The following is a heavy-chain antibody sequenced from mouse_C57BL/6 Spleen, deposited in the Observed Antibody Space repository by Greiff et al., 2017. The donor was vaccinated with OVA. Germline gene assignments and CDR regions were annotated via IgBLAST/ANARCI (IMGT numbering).Heavy chain of an antibody. D-gene: IGHD1-2*01. V-gene: IGHV1-50*01. Sequence: VQLQQPGAELVKPGASVKLSCKASGYTFTSYWMQWVKQRPGQGLEWIGEIDPSDSYTNYNQKFKGKATLTVDTSSSTAYMQLSSLTSEDSAVYYCARDGGITTGGAMDYWGQGTSVTVSS. CDR2: IDPSDSYT. CDR1: GYTFTSYW. CDR3: ARDGGITTGGAMDY. J-gene: IGHJ4*01.